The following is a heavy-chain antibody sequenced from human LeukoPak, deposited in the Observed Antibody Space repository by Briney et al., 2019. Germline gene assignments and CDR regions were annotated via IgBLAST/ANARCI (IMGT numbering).Heavy chain of an antibody. CDR2: IFYSGST. V-gene: IGHV4-59*01. D-gene: IGHD1-26*01. Sequence: LRLSCAASGFTFSDYYMSWIRQAPGKGLEWIGYIFYSGSTNYNPSLKSRVTISLDTSKNQFSLKLSSVTAADTAVYYCAKLFSGSYLDYWGQGTLVTVSS. J-gene: IGHJ4*02. CDR3: AKLFSGSYLDY. CDR1: GFTFSDYY.